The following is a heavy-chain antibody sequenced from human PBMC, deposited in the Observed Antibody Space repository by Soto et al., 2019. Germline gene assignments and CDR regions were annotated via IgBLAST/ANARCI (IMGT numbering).Heavy chain of an antibody. Sequence: LSLTCTVSGGSISSYYWSWIRQPAGKGLEWIGRIYTSGSTNYNPSLKSRVTMSVDTSKNQFSLKLSSVTAADTAVYYCAREYSSGWYNWFDPWGQGTLVTVSS. J-gene: IGHJ5*02. CDR3: AREYSSGWYNWFDP. CDR2: IYTSGST. CDR1: GGSISSYY. V-gene: IGHV4-4*07. D-gene: IGHD6-19*01.